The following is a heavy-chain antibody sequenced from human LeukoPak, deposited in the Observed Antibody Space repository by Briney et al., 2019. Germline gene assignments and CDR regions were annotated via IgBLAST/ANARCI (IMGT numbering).Heavy chain of an antibody. CDR3: AGAPGSGSYSADY. J-gene: IGHJ4*02. Sequence: PSETLSLTCTVSGGSMTTHHWNWIRQTPGKGLEWIGYVFDSGRTKVNPSLTSRVTLSTDTSKNQLPLRLSSVTAADTAVYYCAGAPGSGSYSADYWGQGTLVTVSS. V-gene: IGHV4-59*11. CDR1: GGSMTTHH. CDR2: VFDSGRT. D-gene: IGHD3-10*01.